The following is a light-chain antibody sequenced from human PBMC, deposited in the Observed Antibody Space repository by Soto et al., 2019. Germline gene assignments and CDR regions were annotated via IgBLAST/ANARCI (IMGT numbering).Light chain of an antibody. CDR1: QSVSSSS. CDR2: GAS. Sequence: EIVLTQSPGPLSLSPGERATLSCRASQSVSSSSLAWYQQKPGQAPRLLIYGASSRATGIPDRFSGSGSGTDFTLTISRLEPEDFAVYYCQQYGSSPQTFGQGTKV. CDR3: QQYGSSPQT. V-gene: IGKV3-20*01. J-gene: IGKJ1*01.